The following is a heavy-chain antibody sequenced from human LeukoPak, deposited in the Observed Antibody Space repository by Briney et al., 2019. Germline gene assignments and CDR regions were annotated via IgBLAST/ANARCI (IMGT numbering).Heavy chain of an antibody. V-gene: IGHV4-39*07. CDR1: GGSISSSSYY. CDR2: IYYSGST. CDR3: ARVHSSSWYPGFDY. D-gene: IGHD6-13*01. Sequence: SETLSLTCTVSGGSISSSSYYWGWIRQPPGKGLEWIGSIYYSGSTNYNPSLKSRVTISVDTSKNQFSLKLSSVTAADTAVYYCARVHSSSWYPGFDYWGQGTLVTVSS. J-gene: IGHJ4*02.